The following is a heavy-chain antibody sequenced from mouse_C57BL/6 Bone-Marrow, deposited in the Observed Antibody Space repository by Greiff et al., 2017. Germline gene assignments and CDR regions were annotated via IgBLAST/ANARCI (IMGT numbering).Heavy chain of an antibody. V-gene: IGHV1-82*01. CDR1: GYAFSSSW. D-gene: IGHD2-3*01. Sequence: QVQLQQSGPELVKPGASVKISCKASGYAFSSSWMNWVKQRPGKGLAWIGRIYPGDGDTTYNGKFQGKATLTADKSSSTAYMQLSSLTSDDAAVYFCAGWVLPWYFDVWGTGTAVTVSS. J-gene: IGHJ1*03. CDR2: IYPGDGDT. CDR3: AGWVLPWYFDV.